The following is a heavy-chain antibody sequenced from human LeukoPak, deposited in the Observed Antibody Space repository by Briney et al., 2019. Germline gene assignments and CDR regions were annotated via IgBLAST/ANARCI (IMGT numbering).Heavy chain of an antibody. CDR2: INPSGGST. D-gene: IGHD1-1*01. Sequence: ASVKVSCKASGYTFTSYYIQWVRQAPGQGLEWMGIINPSGGSTTYAQKFQGRVTMTRDTSTSTVYMGLSSLRSEDTAVYYCARSSNWNRFDYWGQGTLVTVSS. CDR1: GYTFTSYY. J-gene: IGHJ4*02. V-gene: IGHV1-46*01. CDR3: ARSSNWNRFDY.